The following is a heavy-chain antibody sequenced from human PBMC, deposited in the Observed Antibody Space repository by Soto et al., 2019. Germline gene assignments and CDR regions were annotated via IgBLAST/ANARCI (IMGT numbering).Heavy chain of an antibody. D-gene: IGHD4-17*01. CDR1: GFTFSNYW. CDR3: AREGRLSGDYYFDY. Sequence: EVQLVESGGGLVQPGGSLRLSCAASGFTFSNYWMHWVRQGPGKGLVWVSRIKTDGSSTSSADSVKGRFTISRDNARNRLYLQMNSLRAEDTAVYYCAREGRLSGDYYFDYWGQGTLVTVSS. CDR2: IKTDGSST. V-gene: IGHV3-74*01. J-gene: IGHJ4*02.